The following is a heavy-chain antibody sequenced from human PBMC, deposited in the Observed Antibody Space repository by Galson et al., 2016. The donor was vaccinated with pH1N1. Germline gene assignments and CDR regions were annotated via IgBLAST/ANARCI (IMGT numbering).Heavy chain of an antibody. Sequence: SLRLSCAASGFTFDDYAMYWVRQAPGKGLEWVSGISWNSGSIGYADSVKGRFTISRDNAKNSLYLQMNSLRAEDTALYYCAKVRGYSYGPFEYWGQGTPVIVSS. V-gene: IGHV3-9*01. CDR1: GFTFDDYA. J-gene: IGHJ4*02. CDR2: ISWNSGSI. D-gene: IGHD5-18*01. CDR3: AKVRGYSYGPFEY.